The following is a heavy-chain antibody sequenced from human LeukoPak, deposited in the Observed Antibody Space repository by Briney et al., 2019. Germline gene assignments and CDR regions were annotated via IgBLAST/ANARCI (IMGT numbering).Heavy chain of an antibody. V-gene: IGHV4-34*01. CDR1: GGSFSGYY. J-gene: IGHJ2*01. D-gene: IGHD2-21*01. CDR2: IDHGGST. CDR3: ARRIPRYWYFDV. Sequence: SETLSLTCAVYGGSFSGYYWNWLRQSPGKGLEWIGEIDHGGSTNYNPSLKSRVTISVDTSKNQFSLNLNSVTAADTAVYYCARRIPRYWYFDVWGRGPLVNVFS.